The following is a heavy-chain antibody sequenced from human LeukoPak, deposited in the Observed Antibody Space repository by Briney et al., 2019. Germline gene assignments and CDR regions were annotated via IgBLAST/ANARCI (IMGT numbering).Heavy chain of an antibody. Sequence: GGSLRLSCAASGFNFNSYWMSWVRQAPGKGLECVANIKQDGSEIYFVDSVKGRLTISRDNAKSSLYLQMNSLRGEDTAVYYCAKRSDYGGDGNYFDYWGQGTPVTVSS. CDR2: IKQDGSEI. V-gene: IGHV3-7*02. D-gene: IGHD4-23*01. J-gene: IGHJ4*02. CDR1: GFNFNSYW. CDR3: AKRSDYGGDGNYFDY.